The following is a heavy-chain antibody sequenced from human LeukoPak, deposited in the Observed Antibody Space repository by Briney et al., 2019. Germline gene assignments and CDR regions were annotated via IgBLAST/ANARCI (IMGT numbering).Heavy chain of an antibody. J-gene: IGHJ4*02. D-gene: IGHD6-19*01. Sequence: GSLILSCAASGFTFSHAWMNWVRQAPGKGLEWVGRIKSKTDGGTTDYAAPVKGRFTISRDDSKNTLSLQMNSLKTEDTAVYYCATDTKGYSSGWYVGVFDYWGQGTLVAVSS. V-gene: IGHV3-15*07. CDR1: GFTFSHAW. CDR2: IKSKTDGGTT. CDR3: ATDTKGYSSGWYVGVFDY.